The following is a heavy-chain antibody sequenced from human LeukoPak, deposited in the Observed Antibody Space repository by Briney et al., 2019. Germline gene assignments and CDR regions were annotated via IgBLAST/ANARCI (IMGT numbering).Heavy chain of an antibody. J-gene: IGHJ4*02. D-gene: IGHD6-25*01. CDR3: ARDLQNWGAAIDF. V-gene: IGHV3-72*01. Sequence: GGSLRLSCAASGFTFSDYYMSWIRQAPGKGLEWVGRIRHKAQSYTTEYAASVKGRFTISRDDSKNSLYLQMNSLKTEDTAVYYCARDLQNWGAAIDFWGQGTLVTVSS. CDR1: GFTFSDYY. CDR2: IRHKAQSYTT.